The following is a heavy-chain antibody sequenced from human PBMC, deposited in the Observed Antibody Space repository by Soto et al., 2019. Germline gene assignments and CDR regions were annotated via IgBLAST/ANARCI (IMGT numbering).Heavy chain of an antibody. Sequence: PSETLSLTCTVSGGSISSYYWSWIRQPPGKGLEWIGYIYYSGSTNYNPSLKSRVTISVDTSKNQFSLKLSSVTAADTAVYYCASSTYDFWSGYQPIDYWGQGTLVTVSS. CDR1: GGSISSYY. CDR3: ASSTYDFWSGYQPIDY. V-gene: IGHV4-59*01. D-gene: IGHD3-3*01. CDR2: IYYSGST. J-gene: IGHJ4*02.